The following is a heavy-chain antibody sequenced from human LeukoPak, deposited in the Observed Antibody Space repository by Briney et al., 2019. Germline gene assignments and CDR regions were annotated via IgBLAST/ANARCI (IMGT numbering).Heavy chain of an antibody. D-gene: IGHD3-22*01. CDR3: ATMTTFDP. Sequence: ASVKVSCKASGYIFTKYGFTWVRQAPGQGLEWMGWISAYDGYTNRAQKFQGRVTITADTSTDTAYMELNNLRSEDTAVYYCATMTTFDPWGQGTLVTVSP. CDR1: GYIFTKYG. V-gene: IGHV1-18*01. CDR2: ISAYDGYT. J-gene: IGHJ5*02.